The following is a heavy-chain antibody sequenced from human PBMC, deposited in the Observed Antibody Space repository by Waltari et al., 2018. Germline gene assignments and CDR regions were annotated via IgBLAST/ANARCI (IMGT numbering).Heavy chain of an antibody. Sequence: EVQLVESGGGLVQPGGSLKLSCAASGFIFSGSPIHWVRQASGQGLEGVGRIGNQGNTYATVYTESVKGRFTISRDDSKNTAYLQMNSLKIEDTAFYYCTRSPGFGPWGQGTLVTVSS. CDR3: TRSPGFGP. CDR1: GFIFSGSP. V-gene: IGHV3-73*02. CDR2: IGNQGNTYAT. J-gene: IGHJ5*02.